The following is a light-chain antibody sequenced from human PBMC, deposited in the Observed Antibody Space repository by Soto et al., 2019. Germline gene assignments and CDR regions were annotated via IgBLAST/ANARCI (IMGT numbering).Light chain of an antibody. CDR2: SNN. CDR3: AAWDDSLNGYV. Sequence: VLTQPASASGTPGQRVTISCSGSSSNIGSNTVNWYQQLPGTAPKLLIYSNNQRPSGVPDRFSGSKSGTSASLAISGLQSEDEADYYCAAWDDSLNGYVFGTGTKVTVL. J-gene: IGLJ1*01. CDR1: SSNIGSNT. V-gene: IGLV1-44*01.